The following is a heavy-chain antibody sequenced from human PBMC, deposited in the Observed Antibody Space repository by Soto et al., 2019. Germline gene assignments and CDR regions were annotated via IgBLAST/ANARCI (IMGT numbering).Heavy chain of an antibody. CDR3: GRDEVRNGVGV. Sequence: GGSLRLSCVASGFTFTSYWMSWVRQAPGKGLEWVANIKGDGSEKRYVDSVKGRLTISRDNARNSVYLQMNSLRVEDTALYYCGRDEVRNGVGVWGQGTTVTVSS. CDR2: IKGDGSEK. V-gene: IGHV3-7*01. J-gene: IGHJ6*02. CDR1: GFTFTSYW.